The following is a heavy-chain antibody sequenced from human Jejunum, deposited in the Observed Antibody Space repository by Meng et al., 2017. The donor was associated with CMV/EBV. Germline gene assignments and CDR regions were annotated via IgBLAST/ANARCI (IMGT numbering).Heavy chain of an antibody. D-gene: IGHD3-3*01. CDR1: GGSISSYY. V-gene: IGHV4-59*01. CDR3: VRGVSPTEWPLEK. Sequence: TVSGGSISSYYWSWVRQSPGKGLEWLGYIHYSESTKYNPSLESRVTMSLDRSRNQFSLRLSSVTAADTAVHFCVRGVSPTEWPLEKWGQGTLVTVSS. J-gene: IGHJ4*02. CDR2: IHYSEST.